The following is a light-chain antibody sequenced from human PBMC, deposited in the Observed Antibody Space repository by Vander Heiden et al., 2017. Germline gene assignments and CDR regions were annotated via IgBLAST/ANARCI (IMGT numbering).Light chain of an antibody. Sequence: DIQMTQSPSSLSASVGDRVTITCQASQDISNYLNWYQQKPGKAPKLLIYDASNLETGVPSRFSGSGSGTDFTFTISSLQPEDIATYYGQQYDNLLTFGGGTKVEI. CDR2: DAS. CDR1: QDISNY. CDR3: QQYDNLLT. J-gene: IGKJ4*01. V-gene: IGKV1-33*01.